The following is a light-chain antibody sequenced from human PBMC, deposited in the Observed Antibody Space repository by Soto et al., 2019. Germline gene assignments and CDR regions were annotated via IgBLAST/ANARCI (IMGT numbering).Light chain of an antibody. V-gene: IGLV2-8*01. CDR1: SSDVGAYNY. J-gene: IGLJ3*02. CDR3: TSVASSNALV. Sequence: QSVLTQPPSASGSPGQSVTISCTGTSSDVGAYNYVSWYQQHAGKAPKLVIYEVTKRPSGVPDRFSGSKSANTASLTVSGLQDEEAADYCCTSVASSNALVFGGGTKLTVL. CDR2: EVT.